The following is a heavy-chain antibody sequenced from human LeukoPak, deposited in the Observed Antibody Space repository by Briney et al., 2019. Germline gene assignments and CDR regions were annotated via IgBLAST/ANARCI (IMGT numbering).Heavy chain of an antibody. CDR2: ISGSGDTT. D-gene: IGHD5-18*01. Sequence: GGSLRLSCAASEITFSRNAMTWVRQAPGKGLEWVSAISGSGDTTYYADSVKGRFTISRDNSKNTLNLQMNSLRAEDTAVYYCAKFTAMIYWYFDLWGRGTLVTVSS. V-gene: IGHV3-23*01. CDR1: EITFSRNA. J-gene: IGHJ2*01. CDR3: AKFTAMIYWYFDL.